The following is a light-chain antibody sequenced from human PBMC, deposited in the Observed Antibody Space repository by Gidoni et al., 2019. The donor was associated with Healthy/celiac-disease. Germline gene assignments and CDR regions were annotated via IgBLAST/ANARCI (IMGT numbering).Light chain of an antibody. CDR1: QSISSY. J-gene: IGKJ2*01. CDR2: AAS. V-gene: IGKV1-39*01. CDR3: QQRYSTLYT. Sequence: DIQMTQSPSSLSASVGDRVTITCRASQSISSYLNWYQQKPGKAPQLLLYAASSLQSGVPSRFSGSGSGTDFTLTISSLQPADFATYYCQQRYSTLYTFGQGTKLEIK.